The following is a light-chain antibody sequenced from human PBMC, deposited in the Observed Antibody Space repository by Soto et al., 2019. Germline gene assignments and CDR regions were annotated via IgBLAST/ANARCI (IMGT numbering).Light chain of an antibody. Sequence: QSALTQPASVSGSPGQSITISCTGTSSDVGGYNHVSWYQQHPGKAPKLILYEVRNRPSGVSNRLSGSKSGNTAPLTISGLQADDEADYYCCSYTSSSIRVFGGGTKLTVL. CDR2: EVR. J-gene: IGLJ3*02. V-gene: IGLV2-14*01. CDR3: CSYTSSSIRV. CDR1: SSDVGGYNH.